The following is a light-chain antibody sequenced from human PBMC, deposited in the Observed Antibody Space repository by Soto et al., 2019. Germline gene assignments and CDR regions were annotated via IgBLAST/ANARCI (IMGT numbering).Light chain of an antibody. V-gene: IGLV2-14*01. CDR2: DVS. J-gene: IGLJ1*01. CDR1: SSEVGGYNY. CDR3: SSYTSSSILYV. Sequence: QSVLTQPASVSGSPGQSITISCTGTSSEVGGYNYVSWYQQHPGKAPKLMIYDVSNRPSGVSNRFSCSKSGNTASLTISGLQAEDEADYYCSSYTSSSILYVFGTGTKVTVL.